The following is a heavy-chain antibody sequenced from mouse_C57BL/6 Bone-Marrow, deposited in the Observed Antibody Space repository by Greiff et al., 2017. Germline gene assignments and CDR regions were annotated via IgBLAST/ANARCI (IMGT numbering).Heavy chain of an antibody. CDR2: INYDGSST. V-gene: IGHV5-16*01. J-gene: IGHJ4*01. CDR1: GFTFSDYY. Sequence: EVMLVESEGGLVQPGSSMKLSCTASGFTFSDYYMAWVRQVPEKGLEWVANINYDGSSTYYLDSLKSRFIISIDNAKNILYLQMSSLKSEDTATYYCARHYGSSYFYAMDYWGQGTSVTVSS. D-gene: IGHD1-1*01. CDR3: ARHYGSSYFYAMDY.